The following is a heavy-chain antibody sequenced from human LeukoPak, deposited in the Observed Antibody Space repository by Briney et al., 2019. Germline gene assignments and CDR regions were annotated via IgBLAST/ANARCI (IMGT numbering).Heavy chain of an antibody. CDR1: GFTFSSYG. Sequence: GGSLRLSCAASGFTFSSYGMHWVRQAPGKGLEWAAVIWYDGSNKYYADSVKGRFTISRDNSKNTLYLQMNSLRAEDTAVYYCARDPRFGYYGMDVWGQGTTVTVSS. CDR3: ARDPRFGYYGMDV. CDR2: IWYDGSNK. D-gene: IGHD3-16*01. J-gene: IGHJ6*02. V-gene: IGHV3-33*01.